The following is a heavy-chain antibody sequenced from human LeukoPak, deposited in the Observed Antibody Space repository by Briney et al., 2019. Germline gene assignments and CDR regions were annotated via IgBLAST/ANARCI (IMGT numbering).Heavy chain of an antibody. D-gene: IGHD4-17*01. CDR3: ARDEYGDFQGFDF. Sequence: SEALSLTCSVSGVSITSYYWNWIRQSPGKGLEWLGNIHSRGTTNYNPSLKSRVTLSLDTSKSQFALKVTSVTAADTAVYYCARDEYGDFQGFDFWGQGTRVTVSS. CDR2: IHSRGTT. CDR1: GVSITSYY. V-gene: IGHV4-59*13. J-gene: IGHJ4*02.